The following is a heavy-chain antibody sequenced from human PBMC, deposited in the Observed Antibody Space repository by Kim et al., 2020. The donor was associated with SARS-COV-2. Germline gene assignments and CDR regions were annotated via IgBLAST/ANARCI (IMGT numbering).Heavy chain of an antibody. D-gene: IGHD2-21*02. CDR3: ARPGGTAGWYYFDF. CDR2: IYYSGST. J-gene: IGHJ4*02. V-gene: IGHV4-39*01. CDR1: GGSIGDSRYS. Sequence: SETLSLTCTVSGGSIGDSRYSWGWIRQPPGKGLEWIGSIYYSGSTYYSPSLQSRLTISVDTSKNQFSLRLSSVTAADTALYYCARPGGTAGWYYFDFWGQGSLVTVSS.